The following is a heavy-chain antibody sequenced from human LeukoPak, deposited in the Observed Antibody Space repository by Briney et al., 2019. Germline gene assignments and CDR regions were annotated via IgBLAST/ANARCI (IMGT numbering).Heavy chain of an antibody. Sequence: PGRSLRLSCAASGFTFSSYAMHWVRQAPGKGLEWVAVISYDGSNKYYADSVKGRFTISRDNSKNTLYLQMGSLRAEDMAVYYCACAYYYGSGSYYDYMDVWGKGTTVTVSS. D-gene: IGHD3-10*01. V-gene: IGHV3-30*14. CDR1: GFTFSSYA. CDR2: ISYDGSNK. J-gene: IGHJ6*03. CDR3: ACAYYYGSGSYYDYMDV.